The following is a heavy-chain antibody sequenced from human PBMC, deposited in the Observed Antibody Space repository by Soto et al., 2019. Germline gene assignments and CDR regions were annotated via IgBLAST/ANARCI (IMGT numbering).Heavy chain of an antibody. D-gene: IGHD2-2*01. V-gene: IGHV3-30*18. CDR1: GFTFSSYG. J-gene: IGHJ3*02. CDR2: ISYDGSNK. CDR3: AKDSGYCSSTSRYHDDFDI. Sequence: PEGSLRLSCAAYGFTFSSYGMHWVRQAPGKGLEWVAVISYDGSNKYYADSVKGRFTISRDNSKNTLYLQMNSLRAEDTAVYYCAKDSGYCSSTSRYHDDFDIWGQGTIGTVSS.